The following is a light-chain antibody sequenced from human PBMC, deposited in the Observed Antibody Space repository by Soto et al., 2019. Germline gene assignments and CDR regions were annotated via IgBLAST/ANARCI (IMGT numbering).Light chain of an antibody. CDR2: AVR. Sequence: QSALTQPHSVSGSPGQSVTISCTGTNSDVGRYNSVSWYQQLPGKAPQLIISAVRQRPSGVPDRFSGSKSGNTASLTISGLQTDDEADYYCASYTSSSTSVIFGRGTKLTVL. J-gene: IGLJ2*01. V-gene: IGLV2-11*01. CDR3: ASYTSSSTSVI. CDR1: NSDVGRYNS.